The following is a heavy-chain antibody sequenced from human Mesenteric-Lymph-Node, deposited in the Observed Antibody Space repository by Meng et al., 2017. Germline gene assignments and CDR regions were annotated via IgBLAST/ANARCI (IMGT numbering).Heavy chain of an antibody. D-gene: IGHD4-17*01. CDR1: GGSISSGAYY. CDR3: ARDRKHYGERGWFDP. J-gene: IGHJ5*02. V-gene: IGHV4-30-4*01. Sequence: QVQLQECGPGLCQPSQTLSFAFAVSGGSISSGAYYWSWIRQPPGKGLEWIGYIYYSGSTYYNASLKSRVTISIDRSKNQFSLKLSSVTAADTAVYYCARDRKHYGERGWFDPWGQGTLVTVSS. CDR2: IYYSGST.